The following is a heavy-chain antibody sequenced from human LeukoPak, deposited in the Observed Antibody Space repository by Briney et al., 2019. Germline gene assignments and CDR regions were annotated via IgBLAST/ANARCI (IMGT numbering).Heavy chain of an antibody. J-gene: IGHJ4*02. CDR2: ISSSSSYK. Sequence: GGSAGSCSAASGFTFNSFSMNWVSQAPGKGLEWVSSISSSSSYKYYADSVKGRFTISRDNAKKSLYLQMNSLRAEDTAVYYCGRAVGGNVFDYRGQGTQVTVAS. V-gene: IGHV3-21*01. CDR1: GFTFNSFS. D-gene: IGHD1-26*01. CDR3: GRAVGGNVFDY.